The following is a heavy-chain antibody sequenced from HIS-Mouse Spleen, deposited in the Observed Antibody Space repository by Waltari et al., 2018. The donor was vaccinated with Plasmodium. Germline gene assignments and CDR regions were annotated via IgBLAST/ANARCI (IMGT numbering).Heavy chain of an antibody. CDR1: GGSISSSSYY. Sequence: QLQLQESGPGLVKPSETLSLTCTVSGGSISSSSYYWGWIRQPPGKGLEWIGGIYYSGSTYYNPSLKSRATISVDTSKHQFSLKLSSVTAADTAVYYCARRGGSYYYFDYWGQGTLVTVSS. D-gene: IGHD1-26*01. CDR3: ARRGGSYYYFDY. J-gene: IGHJ4*02. V-gene: IGHV4-39*01. CDR2: IYYSGST.